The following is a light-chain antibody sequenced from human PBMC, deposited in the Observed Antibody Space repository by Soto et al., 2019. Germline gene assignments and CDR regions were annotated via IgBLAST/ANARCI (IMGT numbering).Light chain of an antibody. J-gene: IGKJ5*01. CDR2: GAS. CDR3: QQYNNWPPIT. CDR1: QSVSSN. Sequence: EIVLTHSPSTLSVSPGERATLSCRASQSVSSNLAWYQQKPGQAPRLLIYGASTRATGIPARFSGSGSGTEFTLTISSLQSEDFAVYYCQQYNNWPPITFGQGTRLEIK. V-gene: IGKV3-15*01.